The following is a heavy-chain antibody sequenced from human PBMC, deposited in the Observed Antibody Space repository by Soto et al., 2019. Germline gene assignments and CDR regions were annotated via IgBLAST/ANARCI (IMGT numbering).Heavy chain of an antibody. V-gene: IGHV3-23*01. CDR2: LSGSGDTT. Sequence: EVQLLESGGGLVQPGGSLRLSCAASGFTFNIYAMSWVRQAPGKGLEWVSALSGSGDTTYYADSVKGRFTISRDNSKNTLYLQMNSLRADDTAVYYCAKEAWVGGYRGQGTLVTVSS. J-gene: IGHJ4*02. CDR1: GFTFNIYA. CDR3: AKEAWVGGY. D-gene: IGHD3-10*01.